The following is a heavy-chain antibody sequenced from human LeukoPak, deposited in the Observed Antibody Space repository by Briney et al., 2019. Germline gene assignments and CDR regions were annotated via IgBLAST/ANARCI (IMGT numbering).Heavy chain of an antibody. J-gene: IGHJ3*02. CDR2: ISTDNGNT. CDR3: ARAQSRTHWDGFDI. D-gene: IGHD5-24*01. V-gene: IGHV1-18*01. Sequence: PWASVKVSCRASGYSFTSYGISWARQAPGRGLEWMGWISTDNGNTNYVQNLQGRVSITRDTFTSTVYMELRSLRSDDTAVYYCARAQSRTHWDGFDIWGQGTVVTVPS. CDR1: GYSFTSYG.